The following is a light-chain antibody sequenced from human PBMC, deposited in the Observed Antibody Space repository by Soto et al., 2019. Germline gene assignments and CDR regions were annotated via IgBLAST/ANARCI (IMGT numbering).Light chain of an antibody. J-gene: IGKJ1*01. CDR1: QSVSSNY. Sequence: EIVLTQSPGTLSSSPGERATLSCRASQSVSSNYLAWYQQRPGQAPRLLIYGASNRATGIPDRFSGSGSGTDFTLTISRLEPEDFAVYYCQQYGSSGTFGQGTKVGIK. V-gene: IGKV3-20*01. CDR2: GAS. CDR3: QQYGSSGT.